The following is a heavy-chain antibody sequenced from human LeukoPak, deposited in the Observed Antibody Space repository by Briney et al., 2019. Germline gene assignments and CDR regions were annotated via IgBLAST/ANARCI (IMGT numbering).Heavy chain of an antibody. CDR3: ARDEQLVGFYYGMDV. V-gene: IGHV1-2*02. Sequence: ASVKVSCKASGYTFTSYYMHWVRQAPGQGLEWMGWINPNSGGTNYAQKFQGRVTMTRDTSISTAYMELSKLRSDDTAVYYCARDEQLVGFYYGMDVWGQGTTVTVSS. CDR1: GYTFTSYY. J-gene: IGHJ6*02. CDR2: INPNSGGT. D-gene: IGHD6-6*01.